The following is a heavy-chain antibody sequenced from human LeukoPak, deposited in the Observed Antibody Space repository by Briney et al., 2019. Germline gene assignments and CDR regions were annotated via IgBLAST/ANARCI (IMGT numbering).Heavy chain of an antibody. Sequence: GESLKIYCSGSGYSFSSYWIGWVRQMTGKGLEWMGIIYPADSDTRYSPSFQGQVTISADKSISTAYLQWSSLKASDTALYYCARASPIDYWGQGTLVTVSS. CDR2: IYPADSDT. J-gene: IGHJ4*02. CDR3: ARASPIDY. CDR1: GYSFSSYW. V-gene: IGHV5-51*01.